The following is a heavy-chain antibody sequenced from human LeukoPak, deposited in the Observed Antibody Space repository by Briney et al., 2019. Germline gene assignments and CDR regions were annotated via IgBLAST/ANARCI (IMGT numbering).Heavy chain of an antibody. CDR2: INPSGGST. CDR3: ARDSIAAAGTGYFDY. V-gene: IGHV1-46*01. Sequence: ASVKVSCKASGYTFTSYYMHWVRQAPGQGLEWMGIINPSGGSTSYARMFQGRVTMTRDTSTSTVYMELSSLRSGDTAVYYCARDSIAAAGTGYFDYWGQGTLVTVSS. CDR1: GYTFTSYY. D-gene: IGHD6-13*01. J-gene: IGHJ4*02.